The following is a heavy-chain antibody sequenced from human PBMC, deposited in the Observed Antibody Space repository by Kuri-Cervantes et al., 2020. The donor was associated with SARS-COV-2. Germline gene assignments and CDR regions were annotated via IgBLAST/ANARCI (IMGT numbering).Heavy chain of an antibody. V-gene: IGHV1-69*13. D-gene: IGHD6-19*01. CDR3: ARAKVQGIAVAGTGVFDY. CDR2: IIPIFGTA. Sequence: SVKVSCKASGGTFSSYAISWVRQAPGQGLEWMGGIIPIFGTANYAQKFQGRVTITADESTSTAYMELSSLRSEDTAVYYCARAKVQGIAVAGTGVFDYWGQGTLVTVSS. J-gene: IGHJ4*02. CDR1: GGTFSSYA.